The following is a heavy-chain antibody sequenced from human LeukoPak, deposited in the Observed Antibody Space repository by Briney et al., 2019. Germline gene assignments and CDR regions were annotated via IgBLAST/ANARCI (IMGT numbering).Heavy chain of an antibody. J-gene: IGHJ6*03. CDR2: ISSSSSYI. Sequence: PGGSLRLSCAASGFTFSSYSMNWVRQAPGKGLEWVSSISSSSSYIYYADSVKGRFTISRDNAKNSLYLQMNSLRAEDTAVYYCARDRVSGSPYYYYYYYMDVWGKGTTVTISS. D-gene: IGHD3-10*01. CDR3: ARDRVSGSPYYYYYYYMDV. V-gene: IGHV3-21*01. CDR1: GFTFSSYS.